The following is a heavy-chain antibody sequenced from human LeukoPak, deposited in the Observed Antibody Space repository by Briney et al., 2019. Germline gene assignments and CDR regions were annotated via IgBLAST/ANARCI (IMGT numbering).Heavy chain of an antibody. CDR2: IVPIFGTA. D-gene: IGHD3-22*01. CDR1: GYTFTGYY. J-gene: IGHJ4*02. Sequence: SVKVSCKASGYTFTGYYMHWVRQAPGQGLEWMGGIVPIFGTANYAQKFQGRVTITADEFASTAYMELSSLRSEDTAVYYCARDSNPDSSGYYYALGYWGQGTLVTVSS. CDR3: ARDSNPDSSGYYYALGY. V-gene: IGHV1-69*13.